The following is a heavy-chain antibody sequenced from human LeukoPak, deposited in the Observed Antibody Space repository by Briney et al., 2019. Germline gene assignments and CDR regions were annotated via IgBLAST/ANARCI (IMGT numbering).Heavy chain of an antibody. CDR1: GGSISSYY. V-gene: IGHV4-59*01. Sequence: SETLSLTCTVSGGSISSYYWSWIRQPPGKGLEWIGYIYYGGSTSYNPSLKSRVTISVDTSKNQFSPKLSSVTAADTAVYYCARDQGYCSGGSCYAHGDWFDPWGQGTLVTVSS. J-gene: IGHJ5*02. D-gene: IGHD2-15*01. CDR2: IYYGGST. CDR3: ARDQGYCSGGSCYAHGDWFDP.